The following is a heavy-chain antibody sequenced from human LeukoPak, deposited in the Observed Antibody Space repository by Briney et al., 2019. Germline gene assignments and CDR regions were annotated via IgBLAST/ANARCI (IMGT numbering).Heavy chain of an antibody. CDR1: GFTLSSYA. CDR2: ISGSGGST. CDR3: AKGQLGTPYGMDV. D-gene: IGHD1-1*01. Sequence: GGSLRLSCAASGFTLSSYAMSWVRQAPGKGLEWVSAISGSGGSTYYADSVKGRFTISRDNSKNTLYLQMNSLRAEDTAVYYCAKGQLGTPYGMDVWGKGTTVTVSS. J-gene: IGHJ6*04. V-gene: IGHV3-23*01.